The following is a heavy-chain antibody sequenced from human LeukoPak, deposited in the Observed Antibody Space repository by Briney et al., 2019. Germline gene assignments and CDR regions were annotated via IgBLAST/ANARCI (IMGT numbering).Heavy chain of an antibody. CDR1: GFTFNTYT. D-gene: IGHD1-26*01. V-gene: IGHV3-21*01. Sequence: PGGSLRLSCAASGFTFNTYTMNWVRQAPGKGLEWVSSISSSSSYIYYADSVKGRFTIPRDNAKNSLYLQMNSLRAEDTAVYYCARDPTSSWETAFDIWGQGTMVTVSS. CDR2: ISSSSSYI. J-gene: IGHJ3*02. CDR3: ARDPTSSWETAFDI.